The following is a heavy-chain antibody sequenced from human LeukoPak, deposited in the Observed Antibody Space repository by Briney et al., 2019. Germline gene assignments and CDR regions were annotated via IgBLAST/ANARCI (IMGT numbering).Heavy chain of an antibody. V-gene: IGHV4-34*01. D-gene: IGHD6-13*01. Sequence: PSETLSLTCAVYGGSFSGYYWSWIRQPPGKGLEWIGEINHSGSTNYNPSLKSRVTISVATSKNQFSLKLSSVTAADTAVYYCARGLIAAAASFDYWGQGTLVTVSS. CDR2: INHSGST. CDR1: GGSFSGYY. CDR3: ARGLIAAAASFDY. J-gene: IGHJ4*02.